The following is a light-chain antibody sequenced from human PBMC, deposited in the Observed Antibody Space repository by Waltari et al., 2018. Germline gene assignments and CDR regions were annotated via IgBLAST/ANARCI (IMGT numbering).Light chain of an antibody. J-gene: IGKJ2*01. V-gene: IGKV3-15*01. CDR3: QQEKKGRT. CDR2: GAS. Sequence: EVLMTQSPPTLSVSPGERATLSCRASQSIARNLAWYQQKPGQAPRLLIYGASTRATDVPDRFSGSGSGTEFTLTISSLQAEEGAVEDGQQEKKGRTFGQGTKLESK. CDR1: QSIARN.